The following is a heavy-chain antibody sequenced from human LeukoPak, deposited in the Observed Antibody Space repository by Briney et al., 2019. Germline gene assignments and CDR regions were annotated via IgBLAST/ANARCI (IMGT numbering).Heavy chain of an antibody. CDR3: ARDSYYDSSVAPEFDY. D-gene: IGHD3-22*01. CDR1: GFTFSSYS. CDR2: ISSSSSYI. V-gene: IGHV3-21*01. Sequence: GGSLRLSCAASGFTFSSYSMDWVRQAPGKGLEWVSSISSSSSYIYYADSVKGRFTISRDNAKNSLYLQMNSLRAEDTAVYYCARDSYYDSSVAPEFDYWGQGTLVTVSS. J-gene: IGHJ4*02.